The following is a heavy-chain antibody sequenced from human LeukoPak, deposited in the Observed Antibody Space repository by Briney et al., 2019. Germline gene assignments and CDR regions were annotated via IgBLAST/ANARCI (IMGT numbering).Heavy chain of an antibody. V-gene: IGHV3-30*18. D-gene: IGHD3-9*01. CDR1: GFTFSRYC. CDR2: ISYDGSNK. Sequence: GGSLRLSCAASGFTFSRYCMHWVRQAPGKGLEWVAVISYDGSNKYYVDSVKGRFTISKDNSKDTLYLQMNSLRAEDTAVYYCAKDRDILTGYLDYWGQGTLVTVSS. J-gene: IGHJ4*02. CDR3: AKDRDILTGYLDY.